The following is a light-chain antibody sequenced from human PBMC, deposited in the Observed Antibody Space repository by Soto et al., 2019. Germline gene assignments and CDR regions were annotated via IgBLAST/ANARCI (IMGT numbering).Light chain of an antibody. J-gene: IGKJ4*01. CDR1: LGMSTY. Sequence: IQLTQSPSFLSASVGDTVTITCRASLGMSTYSAWYQQKPGKVRKLLIRSASPLKYAVPPTFTGGGSGTEFTRTVSNLQPDDTGIYYCQQRTGYQLAFGVGTNVEIK. V-gene: IGKV1-9*01. CDR3: QQRTGYQLA. CDR2: SAS.